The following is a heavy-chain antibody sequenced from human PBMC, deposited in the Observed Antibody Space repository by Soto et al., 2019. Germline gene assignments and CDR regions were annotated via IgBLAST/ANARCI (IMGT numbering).Heavy chain of an antibody. CDR2: IYYSGST. D-gene: IGHD3-16*02. CDR3: ARELRLGELSKGGCLDY. J-gene: IGHJ4*02. Sequence: PSQTLSLSCTVSGGSISSGGYYWSWIRQHPGKGLEWIGYIYYSGSTYYNPSLKSRVTISVDTSKNQFSLKLSSVTAADTAVYYCARELRLGELSKGGCLDYGGQGTLVTVSS. CDR1: GGSISSGGYY. V-gene: IGHV4-31*03.